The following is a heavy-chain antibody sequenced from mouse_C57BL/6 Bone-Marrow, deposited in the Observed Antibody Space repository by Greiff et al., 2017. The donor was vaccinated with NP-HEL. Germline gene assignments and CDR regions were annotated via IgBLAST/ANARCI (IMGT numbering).Heavy chain of an antibody. CDR3: ARLSTTVVDYAMDY. Sequence: EVQVVESGGGLVKPGGSLKLSCAASGFTFSDYGMHWVRQAPEKGLEWVAYISSGSSTIYYADTVKGRFTISRDNAKNTLFLQMTSLRSEDTAMYYCARLSTTVVDYAMDYWGQGTSVTVSS. V-gene: IGHV5-17*01. CDR2: ISSGSSTI. CDR1: GFTFSDYG. D-gene: IGHD1-1*01. J-gene: IGHJ4*01.